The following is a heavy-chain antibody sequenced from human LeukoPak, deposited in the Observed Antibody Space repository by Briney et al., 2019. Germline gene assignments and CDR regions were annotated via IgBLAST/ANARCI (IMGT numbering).Heavy chain of an antibody. D-gene: IGHD3-16*02. CDR2: INPNSGGT. Sequence: ASVEVSCKASGYTFTGYYMHWVRQAPGQGLEWMGWINPNSGGTNYAQKFQGRVTMTRDTSISTAYMELSRLRSDDTAVYYCARVRLRLGELSLGYWGQGTLVTVPS. CDR1: GYTFTGYY. CDR3: ARVRLRLGELSLGY. V-gene: IGHV1-2*02. J-gene: IGHJ4*02.